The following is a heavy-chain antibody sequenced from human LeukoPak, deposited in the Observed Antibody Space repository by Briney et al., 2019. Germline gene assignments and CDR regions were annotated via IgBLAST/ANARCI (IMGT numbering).Heavy chain of an antibody. V-gene: IGHV5-51*01. CDR1: GYSFTSYW. D-gene: IGHD3-3*01. J-gene: IGHJ5*01. CDR3: ARRISNIFDWFDS. CDR2: IFPRDSDT. Sequence: GESLQISCKGSGYSFTSYWIGWVRQMPGKGLEWMGFIFPRDSDTAYSPSFQGQVTFSVDESISTAYLQWSSLKASDTATYYCARRISNIFDWFDSWGQGTQVIVSS.